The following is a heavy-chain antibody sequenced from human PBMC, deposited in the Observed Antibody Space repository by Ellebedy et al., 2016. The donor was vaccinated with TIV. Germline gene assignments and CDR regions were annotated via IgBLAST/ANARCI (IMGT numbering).Heavy chain of an antibody. J-gene: IGHJ4*02. CDR2: IYHSGST. CDR3: ARVLGATSDFDY. V-gene: IGHV4-38-2*02. Sequence: SETLSLTXTVSGYSISSGYYWGWIRQPPRKGLEWIGSIYHSGSTYYNPSLKSRVTISVDTSKNQFSLKLSSVTAADTAVYYCARVLGATSDFDYWGQGTLVTVSS. CDR1: GYSISSGYY. D-gene: IGHD1-26*01.